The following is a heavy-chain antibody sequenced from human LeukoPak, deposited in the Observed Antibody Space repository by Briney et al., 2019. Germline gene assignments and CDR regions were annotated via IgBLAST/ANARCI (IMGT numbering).Heavy chain of an antibody. J-gene: IGHJ3*02. CDR1: GFTVSSNY. Sequence: GGSLRLSCAASGFTVSSNYMSWVRQAPGKGLEWVSAISGSGGSTYYADSVKGRFTISRDNSKNTLYLQMNSLRAEDTAVYYCATHHRGFDIWGQGTMVTVSS. V-gene: IGHV3-23*01. CDR3: ATHHRGFDI. CDR2: ISGSGGST. D-gene: IGHD1-14*01.